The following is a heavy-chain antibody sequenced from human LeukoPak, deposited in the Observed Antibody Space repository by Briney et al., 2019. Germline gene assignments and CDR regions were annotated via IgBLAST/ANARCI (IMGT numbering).Heavy chain of an antibody. CDR1: GYSISSGYY. V-gene: IGHV4-38-2*02. D-gene: IGHD5-18*01. Sequence: SETLSLTCTVSGYSISSGYYWDWIRQPPGKGLEWIGSIYHSGSTYYNPSLKSRVTISVDTSKNQFSLKVSSVTAADTAVYYCARDVGTLDTAMVSFEYWGQGTLVTVSS. J-gene: IGHJ4*02. CDR3: ARDVGTLDTAMVSFEY. CDR2: IYHSGST.